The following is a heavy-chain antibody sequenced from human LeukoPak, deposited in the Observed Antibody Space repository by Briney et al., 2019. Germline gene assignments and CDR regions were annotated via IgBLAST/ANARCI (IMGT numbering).Heavy chain of an antibody. CDR3: TRDLAGARYDY. V-gene: IGHV3-21*01. D-gene: IGHD1-26*01. CDR2: ISSTSSYI. Sequence: PGGSLRLSCAASGFTFSTYTMNWVRQAPGKGLEWVSSISSTSSYIYYSGSVKGRFTISRDNSKNSLFLQMNSVRFEDTAVYYCTRDLAGARYDYWGQGTLVTVSS. J-gene: IGHJ4*02. CDR1: GFTFSTYT.